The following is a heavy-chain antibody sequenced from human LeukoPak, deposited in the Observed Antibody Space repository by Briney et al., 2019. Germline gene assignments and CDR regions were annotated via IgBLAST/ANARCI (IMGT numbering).Heavy chain of an antibody. CDR3: ASNRKRAYCSSTSCYSRFDY. CDR2: INHSGST. Sequence: PSETLSLTCAVYGGSFSGYYWSWIRQPPGKGQEWIGEINHSGSTNYNPSLKSRVTISVDTSKNQFSLKLSSVTAADTAVYYCASNRKRAYCSSTSCYSRFDYWGQGTLVTVSS. CDR1: GGSFSGYY. J-gene: IGHJ4*02. D-gene: IGHD2-2*01. V-gene: IGHV4-34*01.